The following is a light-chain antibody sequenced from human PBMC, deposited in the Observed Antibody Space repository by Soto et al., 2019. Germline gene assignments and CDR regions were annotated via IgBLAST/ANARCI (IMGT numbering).Light chain of an antibody. CDR3: QQCGSSSWT. CDR1: QGVSGSY. Sequence: EFVLTQSPCTLSLSQGERATLSCRASQGVSGSYLAWYQQKPGQAPRLLIYGTSSRATGIPDRFSGSGSGTDFTLTISRLEPEDFAVYYCQQCGSSSWTFGQGTKVDIK. V-gene: IGKV3-20*01. J-gene: IGKJ1*01. CDR2: GTS.